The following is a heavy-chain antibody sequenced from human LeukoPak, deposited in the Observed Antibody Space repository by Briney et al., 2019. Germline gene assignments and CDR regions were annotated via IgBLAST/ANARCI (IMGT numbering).Heavy chain of an antibody. CDR1: GFSFSTYG. Sequence: GGSLRLSCAGSGFSFSTYGMTWVRQAPGKGLEWVSSVSSSGETTYYADSVKGRFTISRDNSKNTLYLQMNSLRAEDTAVYYCARRSGIAVAGAFDYWGQGTLVTVSS. J-gene: IGHJ4*01. V-gene: IGHV3-23*01. CDR3: ARRSGIAVAGAFDY. D-gene: IGHD6-19*01. CDR2: VSSSGETT.